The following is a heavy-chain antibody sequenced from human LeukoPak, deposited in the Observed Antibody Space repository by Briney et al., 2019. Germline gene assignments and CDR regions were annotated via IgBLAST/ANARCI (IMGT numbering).Heavy chain of an antibody. CDR3: AKGRITMVRGVIITGPDY. D-gene: IGHD3-10*01. CDR2: IRYDGSNK. Sequence: GGSLRLSCAASGFTFSSYGMHWVRQTPGKGLEWVAFIRYDGSNKYYADSVKGRFTISRDNSKNTLYLQMNSLRAEDTAVYYCAKGRITMVRGVIITGPDYWGQGTLVTVSS. V-gene: IGHV3-30*02. J-gene: IGHJ4*02. CDR1: GFTFSSYG.